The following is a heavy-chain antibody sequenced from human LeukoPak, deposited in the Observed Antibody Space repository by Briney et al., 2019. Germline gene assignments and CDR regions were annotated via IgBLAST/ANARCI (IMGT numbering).Heavy chain of an antibody. V-gene: IGHV3-72*01. J-gene: IGHJ3*02. CDR3: TRTSGSYSGGAFDI. Sequence: PGGSLRLSCAGSGFTFSDHYMDWVRQAPGKGLEWVGRIRNKANRYTTEYAASVKGRFTFSRDDSKNSPYLQMNSLKTEDTAMYYCTRTSGSYSGGAFDIWGQGTMVTVSS. D-gene: IGHD1-26*01. CDR1: GFTFSDHY. CDR2: IRNKANRYTT.